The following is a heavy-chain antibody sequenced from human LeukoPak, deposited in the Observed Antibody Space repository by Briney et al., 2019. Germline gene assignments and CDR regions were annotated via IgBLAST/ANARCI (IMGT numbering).Heavy chain of an antibody. V-gene: IGHV1-69*13. Sequence: SVKVSCKASGYTFTSYGFSWVRQAPGQGLEWMGGIIPIFGTANYAQKFQGRVTITADESTSTAYMELSRLRSEDTAVYYCARDRAPTRIGFDPWGQGTLVTVSS. CDR1: GYTFTSYG. J-gene: IGHJ5*02. D-gene: IGHD2/OR15-2a*01. CDR2: IIPIFGTA. CDR3: ARDRAPTRIGFDP.